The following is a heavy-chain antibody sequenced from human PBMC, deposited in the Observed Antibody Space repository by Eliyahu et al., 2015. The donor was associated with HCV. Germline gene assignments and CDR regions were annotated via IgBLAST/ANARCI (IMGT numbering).Heavy chain of an antibody. CDR1: GYNFTYYW. Sequence: EVQLVQSGAEVKKPGESLKISCXGSGYNFTYYWIGWVRQMPGKEGVEYGGIVSPGDSDSTYXPSFQGQVTISADKSINTAYLQWSSLKASDTAMYYCVRLLGFGTRPDYWGQGTLVTVSS. J-gene: IGHJ4*02. V-gene: IGHV5-51*03. D-gene: IGHD1-1*01. CDR2: VSPGDSDS. CDR3: VRLLGFGTRPDY.